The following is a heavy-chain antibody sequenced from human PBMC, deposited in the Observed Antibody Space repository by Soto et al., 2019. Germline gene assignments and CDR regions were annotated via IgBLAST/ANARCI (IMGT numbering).Heavy chain of an antibody. CDR2: IRSKANSYAT. CDR1: GFTFSGSA. Sequence: PGGSLRLSCAASGFTFSGSAMHWVRQASGKGLEWVGRIRSKANSYATAYAASVKGRFTISRDDSKNTAYLQMNSLKTEDTAVYYCTRPVGRDGYNYPFDYWGQGTLVTVSS. J-gene: IGHJ4*02. D-gene: IGHD5-12*01. V-gene: IGHV3-73*01. CDR3: TRPVGRDGYNYPFDY.